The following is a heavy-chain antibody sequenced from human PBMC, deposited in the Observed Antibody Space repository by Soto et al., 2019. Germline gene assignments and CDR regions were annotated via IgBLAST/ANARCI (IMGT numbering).Heavy chain of an antibody. Sequence: SAELCCKECGLTIGGSYRWWVRQEKRQGLEWIGWINPNSGGTNNAQKFQGRVTMTRDTSTSTVYMELSALIPDDTAVYYCARSLLDEYSSSWRSAYYGMDVWGQGTTVTVSS. J-gene: IGHJ6*02. CDR2: INPNSGGT. CDR1: GLTIGGSY. D-gene: IGHD6-13*01. V-gene: IGHV1-2*02. CDR3: ARSLLDEYSSSWRSAYYGMDV.